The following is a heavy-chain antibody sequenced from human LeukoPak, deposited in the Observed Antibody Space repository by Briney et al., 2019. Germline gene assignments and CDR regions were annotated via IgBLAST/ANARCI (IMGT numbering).Heavy chain of an antibody. CDR3: ATDPGYCSSTSCYPYGMDV. CDR1: GYTLTELS. V-gene: IGHV1-24*01. Sequence: GASVKVSCKVSGYTLTELSMHWVRQAPGKGLEWMGGFDPEDGETIYAQKFQGRVTMTEDTSTDTAYMGLSSLRSEDTAVYYCATDPGYCSSTSCYPYGMDVWGKGTTVTVSS. CDR2: FDPEDGET. J-gene: IGHJ6*04. D-gene: IGHD2-2*03.